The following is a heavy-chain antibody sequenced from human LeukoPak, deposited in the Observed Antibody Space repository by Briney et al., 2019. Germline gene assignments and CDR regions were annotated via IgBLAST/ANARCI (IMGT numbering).Heavy chain of an antibody. CDR1: GGSISSGDYY. CDR2: IYYSGRT. V-gene: IGHV4-30-4*01. Sequence: SETLSLTCTVSGGSISSGDYYWSWIRQPPGKGLEWLGYIYYSGRTYYSPSLKSRVTISVDTSKDQFSLNLSSVTATDTAVYYCARDLRGYCTNDVCNWYFDLWGRGTLVTVSS. D-gene: IGHD2-8*01. J-gene: IGHJ2*01. CDR3: ARDLRGYCTNDVCNWYFDL.